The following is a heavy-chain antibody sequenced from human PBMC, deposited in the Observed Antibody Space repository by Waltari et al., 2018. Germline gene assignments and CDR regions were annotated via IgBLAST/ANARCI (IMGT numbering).Heavy chain of an antibody. J-gene: IGHJ4*02. CDR2: TIPILGIA. Sequence: QVQLVQSGAEVKKPGSSVKVSCKASGGTFSSYTISWVRQAPGQGLEWMGRTIPILGIANYAPKFQGRVTITADKSTSTAYMELSSLRSEDTAVYYCARERYCSSTSCYRSYYFDYWGQGTLVTVSS. CDR3: ARERYCSSTSCYRSYYFDY. CDR1: GGTFSSYT. D-gene: IGHD2-2*02. V-gene: IGHV1-69*08.